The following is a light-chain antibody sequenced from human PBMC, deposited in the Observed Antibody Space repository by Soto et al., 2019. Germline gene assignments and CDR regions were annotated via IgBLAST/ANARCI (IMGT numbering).Light chain of an antibody. Sequence: EIVLTQSPATLSLSPGERATVSCRASQSVSSHLAWYQQKRGQAPRLLIYDASSRASGIPARFSGSGSGTDFTLTIRSLEPEDFAVYYCQQGGNWPITFGQGTRMEIK. CDR3: QQGGNWPIT. J-gene: IGKJ5*01. V-gene: IGKV3-11*01. CDR1: QSVSSH. CDR2: DAS.